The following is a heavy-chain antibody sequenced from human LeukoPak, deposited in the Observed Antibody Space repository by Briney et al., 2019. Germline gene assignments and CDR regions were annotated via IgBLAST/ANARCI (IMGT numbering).Heavy chain of an antibody. CDR3: ASQVCNGGSCYHPSLDY. Sequence: PGGSLRLSCTASRFTISDYWMSWVRQAPGKGLEWVANIKEDGSEKYYVDSLKGRFTISRDNAKNSVHLQMNSLRAEDTAVYYCASQVCNGGSCYHPSLDYWGQGTLVTVSS. CDR2: IKEDGSEK. D-gene: IGHD2-15*01. CDR1: RFTISDYW. V-gene: IGHV3-7*01. J-gene: IGHJ4*02.